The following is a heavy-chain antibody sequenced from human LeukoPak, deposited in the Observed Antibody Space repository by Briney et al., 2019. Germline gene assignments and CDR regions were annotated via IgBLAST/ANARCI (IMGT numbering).Heavy chain of an antibody. D-gene: IGHD3-10*01. J-gene: IGHJ4*02. CDR1: AFTFSSYA. Sequence: GGSLRLSCAASAFTFSSYAMSWVRQAPGKGLEWVSSISSSSSYIYYADSVKGRFTISRDNAKNSLYLQMNSLRAEDTAVYYCARDFKAGFGEFPIDYWGQGTLVTVSS. CDR3: ARDFKAGFGEFPIDY. V-gene: IGHV3-21*01. CDR2: ISSSSSYI.